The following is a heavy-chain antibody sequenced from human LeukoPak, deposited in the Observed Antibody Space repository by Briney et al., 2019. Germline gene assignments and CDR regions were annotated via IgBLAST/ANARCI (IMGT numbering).Heavy chain of an antibody. J-gene: IGHJ3*02. CDR2: IYTSGST. CDR1: GGSISSGSYY. V-gene: IGHV4-61*02. D-gene: IGHD3-3*01. Sequence: PSQTLSLTCTVSGGSISSGSYYWSWIRQPAGKGLEWIGRIYTSGSTNYNPSPKSRVTISVDTSKNQFSLKLSSVTAADTAVYYCARDTHYDLWAFDIWGQGTMVTVSS. CDR3: ARDTHYDLWAFDI.